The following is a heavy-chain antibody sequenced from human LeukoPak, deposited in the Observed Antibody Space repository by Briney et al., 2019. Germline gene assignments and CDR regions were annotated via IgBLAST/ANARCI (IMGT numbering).Heavy chain of an antibody. Sequence: QPGGSLRLSCAASRFTFSSYSMNWVRQAPGKGLEWVSYISSSGKTIYYADSVKGRFTISRDNAKNSLFLQMNSLRAEDTAVYYCGRSGFCNSVSCYGLDLWGQGTLVTVSS. J-gene: IGHJ4*02. V-gene: IGHV3-48*04. CDR1: RFTFSSYS. D-gene: IGHD2-2*01. CDR3: GRSGFCNSVSCYGLDL. CDR2: ISSSGKTI.